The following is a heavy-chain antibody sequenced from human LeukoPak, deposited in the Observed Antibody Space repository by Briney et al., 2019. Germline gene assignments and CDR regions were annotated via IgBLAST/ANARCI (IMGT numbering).Heavy chain of an antibody. CDR2: IXPSGGST. V-gene: IGHV1-46*01. Sequence: AXXXVXXXXXXYXXTXXXXXXVXQAPGQGXEXMXIIXPSGGSTSYAQKFQGRVTMTRDTSTSTVYMELSSLRSEDTAVYYCARDTAHYYGRTDWYFDLWGRGTLVTVSS. CDR1: XYXXTXXX. J-gene: IGHJ2*01. CDR3: ARDTAHYYGRTDWYFDL. D-gene: IGHD3-10*01.